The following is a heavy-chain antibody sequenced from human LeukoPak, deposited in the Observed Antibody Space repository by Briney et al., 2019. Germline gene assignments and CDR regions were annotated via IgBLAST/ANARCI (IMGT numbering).Heavy chain of an antibody. CDR3: ARVLGRRLLVTNAFDI. CDR2: IIPIFGTA. J-gene: IGHJ3*02. Sequence: SVKVSCKASGYTFTSYGISWVRQAPGQGLEWMGGIIPIFGTANYAQKFQGRVTITADESTSTAYMELSSLRSEDTAVYYCARVLGRRLLVTNAFDIWGQGTMVTVSS. V-gene: IGHV1-69*13. CDR1: GYTFTSYG. D-gene: IGHD4-23*01.